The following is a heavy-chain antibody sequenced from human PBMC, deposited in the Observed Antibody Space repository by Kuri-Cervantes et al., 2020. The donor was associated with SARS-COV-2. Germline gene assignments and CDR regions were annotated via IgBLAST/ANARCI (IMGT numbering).Heavy chain of an antibody. D-gene: IGHD2-15*01. J-gene: IGHJ4*02. CDR1: GFPFSDYR. CDR2: IADYSPYI. CDR3: TTSMVVSAAHYFDY. Sequence: GESLKISCAASGFPFSDYRLNWNRQPPGKGLEWVSCIADYSPYIHYADSVKGRFTITRDYAKSSVFLQMNSMRAEDTAVYYCTTSMVVSAAHYFDYWGQGILVTVSS. V-gene: IGHV3-21*01.